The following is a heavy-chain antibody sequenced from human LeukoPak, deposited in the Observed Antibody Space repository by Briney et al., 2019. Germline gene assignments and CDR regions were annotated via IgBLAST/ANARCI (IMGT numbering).Heavy chain of an antibody. J-gene: IGHJ5*02. V-gene: IGHV4-61*02. CDR3: ARGVVPAARFDP. D-gene: IGHD2-2*01. CDR2: IYTSGST. Sequence: SETLSLTCIVSGGSISSGSYYWSWIRQPAGKGLEWIGRIYTSGSTNYNPSLKSRVTISVDTSKNQFSLKLSSVTAADTAVYYCARGVVPAARFDPWGQGTLVTVSS. CDR1: GGSISSGSYY.